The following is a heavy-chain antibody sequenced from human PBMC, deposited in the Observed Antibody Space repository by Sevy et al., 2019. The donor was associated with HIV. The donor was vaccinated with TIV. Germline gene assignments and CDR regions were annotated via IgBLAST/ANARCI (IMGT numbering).Heavy chain of an antibody. D-gene: IGHD3-16*01. CDR2: ISGSGGST. V-gene: IGHV3-23*01. J-gene: IGHJ5*02. Sequence: GGSLRLSCAASGFTFSSYAMSWVRQAPGKGLEWVSAISGSGGSTYYADSVKGRFTISRDNSKNTLYLQMNSPRAEDTAVYYCPKWGEADWFDPWGQGTLVTVSS. CDR3: PKWGEADWFDP. CDR1: GFTFSSYA.